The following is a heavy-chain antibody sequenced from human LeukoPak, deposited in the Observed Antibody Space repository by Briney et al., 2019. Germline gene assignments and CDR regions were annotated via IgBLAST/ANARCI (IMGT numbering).Heavy chain of an antibody. J-gene: IGHJ4*02. Sequence: GGSLRLSCAASGFTFTGSAIHWVRQASGKGLEWVGRIRSKANSYVTAYAASVNGRLTISRDNSKNTLYLQMNSLRAEDTAVYYCARSAVLEDDSSGYPSYPYYFDYWGQGTLVTVSS. CDR1: GFTFTGSA. CDR3: ARSAVLEDDSSGYPSYPYYFDY. D-gene: IGHD3-22*01. V-gene: IGHV3-73*01. CDR2: IRSKANSYVT.